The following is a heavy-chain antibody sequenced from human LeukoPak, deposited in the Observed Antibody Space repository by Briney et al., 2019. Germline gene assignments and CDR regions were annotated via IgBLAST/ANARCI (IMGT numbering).Heavy chain of an antibody. J-gene: IGHJ4*02. V-gene: IGHV4-34*01. CDR1: GGSFSGYY. CDR3: ARGAPRYSSKSATFDY. D-gene: IGHD6-19*01. CDR2: INHSGST. Sequence: PSETLSLTCAVYGGSFSGYYWSWIRQPPGKGLEWIGEINHSGSTNYNPSLKSRVTISVDTSKNQFSLKLSSVTAADTAVYYCARGAPRYSSKSATFDYWGQGTLVTVSS.